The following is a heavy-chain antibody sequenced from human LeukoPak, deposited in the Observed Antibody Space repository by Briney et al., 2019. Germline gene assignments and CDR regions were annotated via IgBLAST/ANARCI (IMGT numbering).Heavy chain of an antibody. Sequence: TGGSLRLSYAATGFTLSTYWMSWVRQAPGKGLEWVANIKQDGSAKYYVDSVKGRFTISRDNAKNSLYLQMNSLRAEDTGVYYCAREGVVGATANHYDYWGQGSLVTVSS. D-gene: IGHD1-26*01. CDR3: AREGVVGATANHYDY. CDR1: GFTLSTYW. V-gene: IGHV3-7*01. CDR2: IKQDGSAK. J-gene: IGHJ4*02.